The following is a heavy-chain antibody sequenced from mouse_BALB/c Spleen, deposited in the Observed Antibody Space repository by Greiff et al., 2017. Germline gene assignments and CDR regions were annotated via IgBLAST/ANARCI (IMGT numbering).Heavy chain of an antibody. J-gene: IGHJ1*01. CDR1: GYSITSDYA. V-gene: IGHV3-2*02. CDR3: ARSLTGTLGWYFDV. CDR2: ISYSGST. D-gene: IGHD4-1*01. Sequence: EVQGVESGPGLVKPSQSLSLTCTVTGYSITSDYAWNWIRQFPGNNLEWMGYISYSGSTSYNPSLKSRISITRDTSKNQFFLQLNSVTTEDTATYYCARSLTGTLGWYFDVWGAGTTVTVSS.